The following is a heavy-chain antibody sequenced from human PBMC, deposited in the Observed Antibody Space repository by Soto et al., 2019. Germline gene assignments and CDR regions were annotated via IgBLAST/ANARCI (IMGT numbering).Heavy chain of an antibody. CDR3: AVVRVGATMDAFDM. J-gene: IGHJ3*02. V-gene: IGHV5-10-1*01. Sequence: PGESLKISCKGSGYGFTGYWINWVRQMPGKGLEWMGRIDASDSYTSYSPSLEGHVTISADKSVSTAYLQWSSLKASDTAMYYCAVVRVGATMDAFDMWGQGTMVTVSS. D-gene: IGHD1-26*01. CDR2: IDASDSYT. CDR1: GYGFTGYW.